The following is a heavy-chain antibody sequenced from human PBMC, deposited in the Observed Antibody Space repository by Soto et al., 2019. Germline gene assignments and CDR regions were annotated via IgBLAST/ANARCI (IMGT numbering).Heavy chain of an antibody. J-gene: IGHJ4*02. CDR2: INAGNGNT. D-gene: IGHD3-3*01. CDR3: ARDRVDFWSGYYKWGYYFDY. CDR1: GYTFTSYA. Sequence: QVQLVQSGAEVKKPGASVKVSCKASGYTFTSYAMHWVRQAPGQRLEWMGWINAGNGNTKYSQKFQGRVTITRDTSASTAYMELSSLRSEDTAVYYCARDRVDFWSGYYKWGYYFDYWGQGTLVTVSS. V-gene: IGHV1-3*01.